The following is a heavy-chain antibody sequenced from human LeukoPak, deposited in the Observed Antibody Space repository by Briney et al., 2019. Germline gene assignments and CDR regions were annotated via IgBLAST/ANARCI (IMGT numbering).Heavy chain of an antibody. D-gene: IGHD6-19*01. J-gene: IGHJ4*02. CDR3: ARARRQWLVGANIRGDNPPYYXDY. V-gene: IGHV4-39*07. Sequence: PSETLSLTCTVSGGSISSSGYYWGWIRQPPGKGLEWIGTISYTGTTEYKPSLKSRVTISVDTSKNQFSLKLSSVAAADTAVYYCARARRQWLVGANIRGDNPPYYXDYWXQGTLXTVSX. CDR1: GGSISSSGYY. CDR2: ISYTGTT.